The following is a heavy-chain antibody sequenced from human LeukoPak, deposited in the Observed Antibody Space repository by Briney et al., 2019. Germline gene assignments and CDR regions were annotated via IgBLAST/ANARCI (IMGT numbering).Heavy chain of an antibody. D-gene: IGHD6-19*01. CDR1: GFTFSSYS. CDR2: ISSSSSYI. V-gene: IGHV3-21*01. CDR3: ARARGSIVVAAHYFDY. Sequence: GGSLRLSCAASGFTFSSYSMNWVRQAPGKGLEWVSSISSSSSYIYYADSVKGRFTISRDNAQNSLYLQMNSLRAEDTAVYYCARARGSIVVAAHYFDYWGQGTLVTVPS. J-gene: IGHJ4*02.